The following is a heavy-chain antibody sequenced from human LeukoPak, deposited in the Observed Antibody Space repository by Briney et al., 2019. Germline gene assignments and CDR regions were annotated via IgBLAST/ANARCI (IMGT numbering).Heavy chain of an antibody. CDR3: AKAVYSGYGLENYAMDV. CDR2: IYSGGST. CDR1: GFTVSSNY. J-gene: IGHJ6*02. D-gene: IGHD5-12*01. Sequence: GGSLRLSCAASGFTVSSNYMSWVRQAPGKGLEWVSIIYSGGSTYYADSVKGRFTISRDNYKKTMYLQMNSLRAEDTAVYYCAKAVYSGYGLENYAMDVWGQGTTVTVSS. V-gene: IGHV3-66*02.